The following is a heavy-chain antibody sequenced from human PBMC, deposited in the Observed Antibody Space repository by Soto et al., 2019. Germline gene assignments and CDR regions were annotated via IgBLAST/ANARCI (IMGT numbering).Heavy chain of an antibody. Sequence: ASVKVSCKASGYTFTSYDINWVRQATGQGLEWMGWMNPNSGNTGYAQKFQGRVTMTRNTSISTAHMELSSLRSEDTAVYYCARGARYGGNSYYYYGMDVWGQGTTVTVSS. CDR2: MNPNSGNT. V-gene: IGHV1-8*01. J-gene: IGHJ6*02. CDR3: ARGARYGGNSYYYYGMDV. D-gene: IGHD2-21*02. CDR1: GYTFTSYD.